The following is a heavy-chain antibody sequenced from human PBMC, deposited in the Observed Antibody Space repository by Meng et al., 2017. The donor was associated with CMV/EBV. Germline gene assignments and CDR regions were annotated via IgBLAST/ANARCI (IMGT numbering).Heavy chain of an antibody. V-gene: IGHV4-34*01. CDR1: GGSFSGYY. CDR2: INHSGST. Sequence: QVQVPQWGAGLLKPSDTLSVTCAVYGGSFSGYYWSWIRQPPGKGLEWIGEINHSGSTNYNPSLKSRVTISVDTSKNQFSLKLSSVTAADTAVYYCARGGNWFDPWGQGTLVTVSS. J-gene: IGHJ5*02. CDR3: ARGGNWFDP.